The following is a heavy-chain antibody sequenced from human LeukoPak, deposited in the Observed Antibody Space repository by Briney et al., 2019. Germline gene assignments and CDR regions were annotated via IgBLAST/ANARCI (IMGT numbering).Heavy chain of an antibody. Sequence: SETLSLTCTVSGGSISSGGYYWSWIRQHPGKGLGWIGYIYYSGSTYYNPSLKSRVTISVDTSKNQFSLKLSSVTAADTAVYYCARVSDDSSGYAFDIWGQGTMVTVSS. V-gene: IGHV4-31*03. J-gene: IGHJ3*02. CDR1: GGSISSGGYY. D-gene: IGHD3-22*01. CDR3: ARVSDDSSGYAFDI. CDR2: IYYSGST.